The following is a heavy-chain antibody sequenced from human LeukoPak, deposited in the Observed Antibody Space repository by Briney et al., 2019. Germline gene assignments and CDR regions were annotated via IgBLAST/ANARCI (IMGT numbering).Heavy chain of an antibody. CDR1: GFTFSSYA. Sequence: GGSLRLSCAASGFTFSSYAMSWVRQAPGKGLEWVSAISGSGGSTYYADSVKGRFTISRDNSKNTLYLQMNSLKTEDTAVYYCTTDDILTGYPMDYWGQGTLVTVSS. CDR3: TTDDILTGYPMDY. V-gene: IGHV3-23*01. J-gene: IGHJ4*02. CDR2: ISGSGGST. D-gene: IGHD3-9*01.